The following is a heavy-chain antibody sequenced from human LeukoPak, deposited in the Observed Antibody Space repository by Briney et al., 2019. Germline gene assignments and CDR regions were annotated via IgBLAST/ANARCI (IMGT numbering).Heavy chain of an antibody. Sequence: GGSLRLSCVTSGFTFDDYGMNWVRQAPGKGLEWVSGITWNGATTVYADSVKGRFTISRDSAKNSLYLQMNSLKAEDTAFYYCARDLFYWGQGTLVTVSS. V-gene: IGHV3-20*04. CDR2: ITWNGATT. CDR3: ARDLFY. CDR1: GFTFDDYG. J-gene: IGHJ4*02.